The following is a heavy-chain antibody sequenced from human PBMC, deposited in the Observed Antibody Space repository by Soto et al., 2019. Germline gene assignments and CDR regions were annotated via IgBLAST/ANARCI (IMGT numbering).Heavy chain of an antibody. CDR3: ARVDVPDYYGSGSYRYYFDY. CDR1: GGSLSSYY. Sequence: SETLSLTCVVSGGSLSSYYWSWIRQPPGKGLEWIGYIYYSGSTNYNPSLKSRVTISVDTSKNQFSLKLSSVTAADTAVYYCARVDVPDYYGSGSYRYYFDYWGQGTLVTVSS. V-gene: IGHV4-59*01. J-gene: IGHJ4*02. D-gene: IGHD3-10*01. CDR2: IYYSGST.